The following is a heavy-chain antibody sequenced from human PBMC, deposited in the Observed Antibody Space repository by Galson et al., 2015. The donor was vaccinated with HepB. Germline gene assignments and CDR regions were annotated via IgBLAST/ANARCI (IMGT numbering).Heavy chain of an antibody. CDR1: GYTFTSYY. CDR3: ARSALGTTVLAFLDS. D-gene: IGHD1-1*01. J-gene: IGHJ4*02. V-gene: IGHV1-46*01. CDR2: IHPSGGSP. Sequence: SVKVSCPASGYTFTSYYLHWVRQAPGPGLAWMGLIHPSGGSPRYAQTFPGRVPMTRDTSPSTVYMALRSLRSEDTAVYYCARSALGTTVLAFLDSWGQGTLVTVSS.